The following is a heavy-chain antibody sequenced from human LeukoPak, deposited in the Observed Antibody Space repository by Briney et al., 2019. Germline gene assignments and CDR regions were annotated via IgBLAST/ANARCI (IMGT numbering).Heavy chain of an antibody. J-gene: IGHJ6*02. D-gene: IGHD1-26*01. V-gene: IGHV1-18*01. CDR1: GYTFTSYG. CDR2: ISAYNGNT. Sequence: ASVKVSGKASGYTFTSYGISWVRQAPGQGLEWMGWISAYNGNTNYAQKLQGRVTMSTDSSTSTAYMELRSLRSDDTAVYYCARLFGELLAYYYYGMDVWGQGTTVTVSS. CDR3: ARLFGELLAYYYYGMDV.